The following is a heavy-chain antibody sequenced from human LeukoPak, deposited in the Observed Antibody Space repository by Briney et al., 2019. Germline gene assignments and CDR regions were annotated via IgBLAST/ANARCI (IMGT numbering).Heavy chain of an antibody. CDR1: GFTFSDYY. V-gene: IGHV3-11*01. CDR2: ISSRGNTI. J-gene: IGHJ3*02. D-gene: IGHD5-12*01. CDR3: AGGVATIPSDAFDI. Sequence: GGSLRLSCAASGFTFSDYYMSWIRQAPGKGLEWVSYISSRGNTIYYADSVKGRFTISRDNAKNSLYLQMNSLRADDTAVYYCAGGVATIPSDAFDIWGQGTMVTVSS.